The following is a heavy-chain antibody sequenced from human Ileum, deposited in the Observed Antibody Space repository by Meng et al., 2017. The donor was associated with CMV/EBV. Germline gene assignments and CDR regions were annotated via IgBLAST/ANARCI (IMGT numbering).Heavy chain of an antibody. CDR1: GDTVSRNSFV. CDR2: TFYKSTYYN. D-gene: IGHD3-9*01. J-gene: IGHJ4*02. CDR3: ATDWDLNY. Sequence: HVPLNQSCLGLMKPWQPLFIPCAFSGDTVSRNSFVCNGIRQPPSRGLEWLGRTFYKSTYYNDYAVSVKSRRIINADTSNNQLSLQLNSVTPDDTAVYYCATDWDLNYWGQGILVTVSS. V-gene: IGHV6-1*01.